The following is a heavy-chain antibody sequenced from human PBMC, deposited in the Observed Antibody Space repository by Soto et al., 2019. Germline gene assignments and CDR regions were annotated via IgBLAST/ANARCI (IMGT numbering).Heavy chain of an antibody. Sequence: QVQLVQSGAEVKKPGSSVKVSCKASGGTFSSYAISWVRQAPGQGLEWMGGIIPIFGTANYAQKFQGRVTITADEAVNKAYMELRSLRSEATAVYYCAGEPGRDGYKFDYWGQGTLVTVSS. D-gene: IGHD5-12*01. V-gene: IGHV1-69*12. CDR2: IIPIFGTA. CDR1: GGTFSSYA. J-gene: IGHJ4*02. CDR3: AGEPGRDGYKFDY.